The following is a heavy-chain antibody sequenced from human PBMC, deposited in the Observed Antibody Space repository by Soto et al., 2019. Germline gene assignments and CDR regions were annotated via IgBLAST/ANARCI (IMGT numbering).Heavy chain of an antibody. Sequence: GASVKVSCKASGGTFSSYTISWVRQAPGQGLEWMGRIIPILGIANYAQKFQGRVTITADKSTSTAYMELSSLRSEDTAVYYCASATSGYSYGYGYFAYCAQGTLVIVSS. V-gene: IGHV1-69*02. D-gene: IGHD5-18*01. J-gene: IGHJ4*02. CDR3: ASATSGYSYGYGYFAY. CDR2: IIPILGIA. CDR1: GGTFSSYT.